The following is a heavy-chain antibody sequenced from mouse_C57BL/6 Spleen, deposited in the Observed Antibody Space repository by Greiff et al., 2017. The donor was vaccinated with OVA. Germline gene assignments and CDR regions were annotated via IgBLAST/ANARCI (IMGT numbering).Heavy chain of an antibody. Sequence: EVKLQESGGGLVKPGGSLKLSCAASGFTFSSYTMSWVRQTPEKRLEWVATISGGGGNTYYPDSVKGRFTISRDNAKNTLYLQMSSLRSEDTALYYCARLTGTHYWGQGTTLTVSS. CDR3: ARLTGTHY. D-gene: IGHD4-1*01. CDR1: GFTFSSYT. V-gene: IGHV5-9*01. CDR2: ISGGGGNT. J-gene: IGHJ2*01.